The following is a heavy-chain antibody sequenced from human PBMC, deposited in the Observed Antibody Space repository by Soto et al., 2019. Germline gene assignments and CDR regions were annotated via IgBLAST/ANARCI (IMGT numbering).Heavy chain of an antibody. J-gene: IGHJ4*02. D-gene: IGHD2-8*01. CDR1: GFTFSSYA. V-gene: IGHV3-23*01. CDR3: AKGSLLGYCTNGVCHNFDY. Sequence: GGSLRLSCAASGFTFSSYAMSWVRQAPGKGLEWVSAISGSGGSTYYADSVKGRFTISRDNSKNTLYLQMNSLRAEDTAVYYCAKGSLLGYCTNGVCHNFDYWGQGTLVTVSS. CDR2: ISGSGGST.